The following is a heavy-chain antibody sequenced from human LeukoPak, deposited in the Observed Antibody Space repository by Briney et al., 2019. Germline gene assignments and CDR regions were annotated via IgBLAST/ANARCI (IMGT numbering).Heavy chain of an antibody. V-gene: IGHV3-23*01. Sequence: GGSLRLSCAASGFTFNSYAMSWVRQAPGKGLEWVSAIPGIGGNTYYGDSVKGRFTISRDNSKDTLYLQMDSLSAEDTAVYYCARGGRFTSGWRGAFDSWGQGTLVTVSS. D-gene: IGHD6-19*01. J-gene: IGHJ4*02. CDR2: IPGIGGNT. CDR3: ARGGRFTSGWRGAFDS. CDR1: GFTFNSYA.